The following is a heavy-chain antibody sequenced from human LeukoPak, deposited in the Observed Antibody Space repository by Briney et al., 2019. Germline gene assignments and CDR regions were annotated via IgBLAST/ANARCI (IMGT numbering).Heavy chain of an antibody. V-gene: IGHV1-2*02. CDR1: GYTFTGYY. CDR3: ARDLALRPSYYYGMDV. Sequence: ASVKVSCKASGYTFTGYYMRWVRQAPGQGLEWMGWINPNSGGTNYAQKFQGRFTMTRDTSISTAYMELSRLRSDDTAVYYCARDLALRPSYYYGMDVWGQGTTVTVSS. CDR2: INPNSGGT. D-gene: IGHD5-12*01. J-gene: IGHJ6*02.